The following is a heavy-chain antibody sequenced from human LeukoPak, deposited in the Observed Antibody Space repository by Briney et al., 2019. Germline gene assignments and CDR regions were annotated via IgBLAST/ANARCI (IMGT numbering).Heavy chain of an antibody. CDR2: ISSSSSTI. D-gene: IGHD1-26*01. Sequence: GGSLRLSCAASGFTFRSYSMNWVRQAPGKGLEWVSYISSSSSTIYSADSVKGRFTISRDNAKNSLYLQMNSLRAEDTAVYYCARVSGALSTLDWGQGTLVTVSS. V-gene: IGHV3-48*01. CDR3: ARVSGALSTLD. J-gene: IGHJ4*02. CDR1: GFTFRSYS.